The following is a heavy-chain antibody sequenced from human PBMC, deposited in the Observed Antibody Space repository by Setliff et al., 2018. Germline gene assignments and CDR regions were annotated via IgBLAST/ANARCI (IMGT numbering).Heavy chain of an antibody. V-gene: IGHV1-46*03. D-gene: IGHD3-22*01. CDR1: GYTFSSYY. J-gene: IGHJ4*02. Sequence: ASVKVSCKATGYTFSSYYMHWVRQAPGQGPEWMGIINPGGGSASLAQKFQGRVTMTTATSTSTASMELGSLRSDDTAMYYCARDAHDYDSSENPIVDYWGQGTLVTVSS. CDR3: ARDAHDYDSSENPIVDY. CDR2: INPGGGSA.